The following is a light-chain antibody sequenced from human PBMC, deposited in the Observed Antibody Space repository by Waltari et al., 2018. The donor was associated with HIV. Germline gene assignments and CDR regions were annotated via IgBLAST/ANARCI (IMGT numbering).Light chain of an antibody. CDR1: QDISNY. Sequence: DIQLPQSPSFLSSSVRASITITCRASQDISNYLAWYQQKPGTVPKLLIYAASTLQSGVPSRFSGSGSGTEFTLTISGLQPEDFATYYCQQLSGDPFTFGPGTNVDLK. V-gene: IGKV1-9*01. CDR3: QQLSGDPFT. J-gene: IGKJ3*01. CDR2: AAS.